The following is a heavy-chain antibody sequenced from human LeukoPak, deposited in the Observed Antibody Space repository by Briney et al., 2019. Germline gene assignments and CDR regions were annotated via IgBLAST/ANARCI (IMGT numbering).Heavy chain of an antibody. Sequence: KPGGSLRLSCAASGFTFSSYSMNWVRQAPGKGLEWVSSISSSSSYIYYADSVKGRFTISRDNAKSSLCLQMDSLRAGDTAVYYCAREDGSQLDYWGRGTLVTVSS. D-gene: IGHD1-26*01. CDR2: ISSSSSYI. J-gene: IGHJ4*02. CDR3: AREDGSQLDY. CDR1: GFTFSSYS. V-gene: IGHV3-21*01.